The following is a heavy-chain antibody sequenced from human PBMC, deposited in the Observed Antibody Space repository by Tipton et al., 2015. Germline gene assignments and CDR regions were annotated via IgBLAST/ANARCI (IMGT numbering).Heavy chain of an antibody. CDR3: ARELGLRGWFDP. D-gene: IGHD3-16*01. V-gene: IGHV4-34*01. CDR1: SGSFSGYY. Sequence: TLSLTCAVYSGSFSGYYWSWIRQPPGKGLEWIGEINHSGSTNYNPSLKSRVTISVDTSKNQLSLKLTSVTAADTAVYYCARELGLRGWFDPWGQGTLVTVSS. J-gene: IGHJ5*02. CDR2: INHSGST.